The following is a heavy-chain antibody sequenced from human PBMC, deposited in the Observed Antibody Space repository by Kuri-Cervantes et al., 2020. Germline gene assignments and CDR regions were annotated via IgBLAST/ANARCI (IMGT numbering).Heavy chain of an antibody. J-gene: IGHJ3*02. CDR3: AREDSWYFTFDI. CDR1: GFTFDDYA. Sequence: SLKISCAASGFTFDDYAMHWVRQAPGKGLEWVSGISWNSGSIGYADSVKGRFTISRDNSKNTLYLQMNSLRAEDTAVYYCAREDSWYFTFDIWGQGTMVTVSS. D-gene: IGHD6-13*01. V-gene: IGHV3-9*01. CDR2: ISWNSGSI.